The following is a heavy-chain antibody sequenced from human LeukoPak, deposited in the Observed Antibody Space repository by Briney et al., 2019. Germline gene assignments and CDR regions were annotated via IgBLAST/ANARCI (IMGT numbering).Heavy chain of an antibody. J-gene: IGHJ4*02. CDR1: GGSISSGGYY. Sequence: PSETLSLTCTVSGGSISSGGYYWSWIRQHPGKGLEWIGYIYYSGSTYYNPSLKSRVTISVDTSKNQFSLKLSSVTAADTAVYYCARVPRGGLYYFDYWGQGTLVTVSS. V-gene: IGHV4-31*03. CDR3: ARVPRGGLYYFDY. CDR2: IYYSGST. D-gene: IGHD3-16*01.